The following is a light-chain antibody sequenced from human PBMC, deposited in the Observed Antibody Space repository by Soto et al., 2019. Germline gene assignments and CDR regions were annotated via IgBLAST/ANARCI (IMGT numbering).Light chain of an antibody. CDR3: QQRSNPIT. CDR2: DAS. J-gene: IGKJ5*01. V-gene: IGKV3-11*01. Sequence: EIVLTQSAATLALSPGERATLSCRASQSVRTFLAWYQQKPGLAPRLLIYDASDRATGIPARFSGSGSGTDFTLTISSLEPEDFAVYYCQQRSNPITFGQGTRLEIK. CDR1: QSVRTF.